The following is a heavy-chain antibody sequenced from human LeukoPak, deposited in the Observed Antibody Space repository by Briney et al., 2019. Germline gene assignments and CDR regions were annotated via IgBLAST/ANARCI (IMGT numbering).Heavy chain of an antibody. V-gene: IGHV5-51*01. D-gene: IGHD3-10*01. CDR3: ARHFRMIRGVVVHLDY. CDR2: IYPGDSDT. CDR1: GYSFTSYW. Sequence: GESLKISCKGSGYSFTSYWIGWVRQMPGKGLEWMGIIYPGDSDTRYSPSFQGQVTISADKSISTAYLQWSSLKASDTAMYYCARHFRMIRGVVVHLDYWGQETLVTVSS. J-gene: IGHJ4*02.